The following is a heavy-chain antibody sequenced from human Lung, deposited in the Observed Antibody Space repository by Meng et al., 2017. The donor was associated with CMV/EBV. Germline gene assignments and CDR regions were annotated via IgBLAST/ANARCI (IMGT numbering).Heavy chain of an antibody. CDR2: IYWDDDK. CDR3: AHSWKSYYYDSSGYFPFDH. Sequence: QITLKESGPTLVKPXQTLTLTCTFSGFSLSTSGWGVGWIRQPPGNALEWLALIYWDDDKRSSPSLKSRLTITKDTSKNQVVLTMTNMDPVDTATYYCAHSWKSYYYDSSGYFPFDHGGQGTLVTVSS. V-gene: IGHV2-5*02. CDR1: GFSLSTSGWG. J-gene: IGHJ4*02. D-gene: IGHD3-22*01.